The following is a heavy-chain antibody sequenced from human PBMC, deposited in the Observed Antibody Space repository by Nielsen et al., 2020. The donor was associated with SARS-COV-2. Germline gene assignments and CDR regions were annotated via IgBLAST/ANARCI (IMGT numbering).Heavy chain of an antibody. V-gene: IGHV1-69*06. D-gene: IGHD3-22*01. CDR1: GGTFSSYA. CDR3: AREPYYYDSSGYYRTYYFDY. CDR2: IIPIFGTA. J-gene: IGHJ4*02. Sequence: SVKVSCKASGGTFSSYAISWVRQAPGQGLEWMGGIIPIFGTANYAQKFQGRVTITADKSTSTAYMELSSLRSEDTAVYYCAREPYYYDSSGYYRTYYFDYWGQGTLVTVSS.